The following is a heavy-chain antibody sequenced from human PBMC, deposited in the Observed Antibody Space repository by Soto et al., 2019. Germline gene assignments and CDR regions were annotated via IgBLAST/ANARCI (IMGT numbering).Heavy chain of an antibody. Sequence: QITLKESGPTLVKPTQPLTLTCTFSGFSLHTSGVGVGWIRQPPGKALEWLALIYWADDERYSPSLKTRLTTTKYTSNNDVVLTMTNMDPVDTATDYCAHLFSGNFDHGGQGSLGTVSS. CDR2: IYWADDE. V-gene: IGHV2-5*02. CDR3: AHLFSGNFDH. CDR1: GFSLHTSGVG. D-gene: IGHD3-3*01. J-gene: IGHJ4*02.